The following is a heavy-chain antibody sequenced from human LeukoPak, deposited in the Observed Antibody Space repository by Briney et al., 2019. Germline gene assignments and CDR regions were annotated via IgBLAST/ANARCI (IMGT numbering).Heavy chain of an antibody. CDR1: GGSISIYH. CDR3: AGVVPAANAGSYVDY. V-gene: IGHV4-4*07. CDR2: IYTSGIT. Sequence: SETLSLTCTVSGGSISIYHWSWIRQPAGKGLEWIGRIYTSGITNYNPSLKSRVTMSVDTSKNQFSLKLSSVTAADTDVYYCAGVVPAANAGSYVDYWGQGTLVTVSS. J-gene: IGHJ4*02. D-gene: IGHD2-2*01.